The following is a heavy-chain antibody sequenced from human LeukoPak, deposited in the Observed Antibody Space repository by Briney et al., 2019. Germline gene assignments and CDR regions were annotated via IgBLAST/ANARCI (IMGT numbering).Heavy chain of an antibody. D-gene: IGHD4-17*01. Sequence: GGSLRLSCAASGFTFGNYGMHWVRQAPGKGLDWAEFIHYDGSNKYYADSVKGRFTISRDDSKNTLYLQMNSLRAEDTAVYYCAKAASKRTDYGDYAFYYYMDVWGKGTTVTISS. CDR2: IHYDGSNK. V-gene: IGHV3-30*02. CDR1: GFTFGNYG. CDR3: AKAASKRTDYGDYAFYYYMDV. J-gene: IGHJ6*03.